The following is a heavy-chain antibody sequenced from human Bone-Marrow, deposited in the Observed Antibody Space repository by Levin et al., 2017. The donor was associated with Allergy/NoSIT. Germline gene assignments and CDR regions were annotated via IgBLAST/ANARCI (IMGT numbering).Heavy chain of an antibody. CDR1: GYTFSSHD. CDR2: INTKTGNP. J-gene: IGHJ4*02. V-gene: IGHV7-4-1*02. CDR3: ASWAGYISDWTGPFDY. D-gene: IGHD6-19*01. Sequence: ASVKVSCKVSGYTFSSHDMNWVRQAPGQGLEWMGWINTKTGNPNYAPGFTGRFVFSLDTSVSTAYLQISSLKAEDTAVYFCASWAGYISDWTGPFDYWGQGTLVTVSS.